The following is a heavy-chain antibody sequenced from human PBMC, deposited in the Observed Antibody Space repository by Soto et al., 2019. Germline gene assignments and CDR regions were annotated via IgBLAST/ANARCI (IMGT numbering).Heavy chain of an antibody. J-gene: IGHJ1*01. CDR1: GFTFSNYH. D-gene: IGHD3-10*01. CDR2: ISSTSTTI. Sequence: EVQLVESGGGLVQPGGSLRLSCAASGFTFSNYHMTWVRQAPGKGLEWLSYISSTSTTIYYADSVRGRFTISRDNVKNSSHMRTQSLSLEDTAVYYCAGDGTWFGVLFTPDSWSPGTLVTV. CDR3: AGDGTWFGVLFTPDS. V-gene: IGHV3-48*01.